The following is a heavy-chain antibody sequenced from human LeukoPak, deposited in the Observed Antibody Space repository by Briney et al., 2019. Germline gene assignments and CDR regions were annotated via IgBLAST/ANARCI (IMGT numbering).Heavy chain of an antibody. CDR3: ARVAGWHWFDP. D-gene: IGHD6-19*01. Sequence: GGPVTLFCAASGFIFSSYDMTWLRQAPGRGLAGVSSIRPSGDNTYYGDSVKGRFTISRDNSKNTVYLQMNNMRVDDTAVYYCARVAGWHWFDPWGQGTLVTVSS. J-gene: IGHJ5*02. CDR1: GFIFSSYD. V-gene: IGHV3-23*01. CDR2: IRPSGDNT.